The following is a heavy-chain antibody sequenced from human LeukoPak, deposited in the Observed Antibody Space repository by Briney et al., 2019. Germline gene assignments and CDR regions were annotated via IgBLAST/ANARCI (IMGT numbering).Heavy chain of an antibody. Sequence: GGSLRLPCAASGFTFSGYGMHWVRLAPGKGLEWVAVISYDGSNKYYADSVKGRFTISRDNSKNTLYLQMNSLRTEDTAVYYCAKDRGFSFASGSSELDYWGQGTLVTVSS. CDR1: GFTFSGYG. V-gene: IGHV3-30*18. J-gene: IGHJ4*02. CDR2: ISYDGSNK. CDR3: AKDRGFSFASGSSELDY. D-gene: IGHD3-10*01.